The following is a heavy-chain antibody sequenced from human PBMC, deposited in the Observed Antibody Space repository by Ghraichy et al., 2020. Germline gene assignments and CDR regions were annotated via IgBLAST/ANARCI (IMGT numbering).Heavy chain of an antibody. D-gene: IGHD6-25*01. J-gene: IGHJ5*02. CDR2: IKGDGSAT. CDR3: ARSGRSGGGFNWFDP. CDR1: GFTFSAYW. Sequence: GALRLSCAASGFTFSAYWMNWVRQAPGKGLVWVSTIKGDGSATFYADSMKGRFTISRDNAKNTLDLQMNSLGVEDTAVYYCARSGRSGGGFNWFDPWGQGTLVTVSS. V-gene: IGHV3-74*01.